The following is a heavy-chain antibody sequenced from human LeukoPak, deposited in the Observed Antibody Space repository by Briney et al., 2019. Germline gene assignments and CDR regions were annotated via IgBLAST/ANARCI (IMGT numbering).Heavy chain of an antibody. V-gene: IGHV4-34*01. Sequence: PSETLSLTCAVYGGSFSGYYWSWIRQPPGKGLERIGDINHSGSTNYNPSLKSRVSISVDTSKNQFSLKLSSVTAADTAVYYCASQRGYCSGGSCYSSDYWGQGTLVTVSS. CDR1: GGSFSGYY. J-gene: IGHJ4*02. D-gene: IGHD2-15*01. CDR3: ASQRGYCSGGSCYSSDY. CDR2: INHSGST.